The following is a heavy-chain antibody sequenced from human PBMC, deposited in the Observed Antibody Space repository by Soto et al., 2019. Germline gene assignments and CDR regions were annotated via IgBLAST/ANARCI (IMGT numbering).Heavy chain of an antibody. Sequence: SETLSLTCTVSGASISGFYWGWIRKSAGKGLEWIGRIYATGTTDYNPSLKSRVMMSVDTSKKQFSLKLRSVTAADTAVYYCVRDGTKTLRDWFDPWGQGISVTVSS. J-gene: IGHJ5*02. CDR2: IYATGTT. D-gene: IGHD1-1*01. CDR3: VRDGTKTLRDWFDP. V-gene: IGHV4-4*07. CDR1: GASISGFY.